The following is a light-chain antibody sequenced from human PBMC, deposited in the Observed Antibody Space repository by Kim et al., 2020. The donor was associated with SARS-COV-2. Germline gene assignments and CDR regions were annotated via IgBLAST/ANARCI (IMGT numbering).Light chain of an antibody. V-gene: IGLV3-1*01. CDR3: QTWGNGTVV. CDR2: QDS. J-gene: IGLJ2*01. CDR1: KLGDKY. Sequence: SYELTQPPSVSVSPGQTASITCSGDKLGDKYACWYQQKPGQSPVLVIYQDSKRPSGIPDRFSGSSSGAERYLTISSLQSEDEADYYCQTWGNGTVVFGGGTKVTVL.